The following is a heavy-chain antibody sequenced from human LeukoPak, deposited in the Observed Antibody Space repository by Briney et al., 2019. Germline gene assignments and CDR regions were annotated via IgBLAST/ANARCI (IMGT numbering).Heavy chain of an antibody. V-gene: IGHV4-39*01. D-gene: IGHD3-3*01. Sequence: PSETLSLTCTVSGGSISSSYSYWGWIRQPPGKGLEWIGGIHYSGNTYYNPSLKSRVTISVDTSKNQFSLKLSSVTAADTAVYYCARLGAGPTYYDFWSGYSSFYFDYWGQGTLVTVSS. J-gene: IGHJ4*02. CDR3: ARLGAGPTYYDFWSGYSSFYFDY. CDR1: GGSISSSYSY. CDR2: IHYSGNT.